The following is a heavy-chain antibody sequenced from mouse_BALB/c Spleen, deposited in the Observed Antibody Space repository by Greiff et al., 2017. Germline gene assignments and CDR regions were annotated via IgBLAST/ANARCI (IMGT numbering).Heavy chain of an antibody. D-gene: IGHD2-3*01. V-gene: IGHV10S3*01. CDR3: VRDHAGYSSAMDY. Sequence: TGGGLVQPKGSLKLSCAASGFTFNTNAMNWVRQAPGKGLEWVARIRSKSNNYATYYADSVKDRFTISRDDSQSMLYLQMNNLKTEDTAMYYCVRDHAGYSSAMDYWGQGTSVTVSS. J-gene: IGHJ4*01. CDR2: IRSKSNNYAT. CDR1: GFTFNTNA.